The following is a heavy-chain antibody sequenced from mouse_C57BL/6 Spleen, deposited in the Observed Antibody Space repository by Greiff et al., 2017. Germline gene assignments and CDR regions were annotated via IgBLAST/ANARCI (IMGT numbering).Heavy chain of an antibody. D-gene: IGHD1-1*01. CDR1: GYTFTDYY. V-gene: IGHV1-76*01. J-gene: IGHJ1*03. CDR3: ARKDYYGRSSHFDV. Sequence: VQLQQSGAELVRPGASVKLSCKASGYTFTDYYINWVKQRPGQGLEWIARIYPGSGNTYYNEKFKGKATLTAEKSSSTAYMQLRSLTSADSAVYFCARKDYYGRSSHFDVWGTGTTVTVAS. CDR2: IYPGSGNT.